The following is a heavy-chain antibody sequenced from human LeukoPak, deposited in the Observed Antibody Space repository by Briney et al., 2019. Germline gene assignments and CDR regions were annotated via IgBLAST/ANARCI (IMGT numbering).Heavy chain of an antibody. V-gene: IGHV4-59*12. CDR2: ISYSGRT. Sequence: SETPSLTCTVSGGSINDYYWSWLRQPPGKGLEWIGYISYSGRTNYSPSLKSRVNMSVDTSKNQFSLKLSSVTAADTAVYYCARASVAGTFYYFYYMDVWGKGTTVTVSS. CDR3: ARASVAGTFYYFYYMDV. D-gene: IGHD6-19*01. J-gene: IGHJ6*03. CDR1: GGSINDYY.